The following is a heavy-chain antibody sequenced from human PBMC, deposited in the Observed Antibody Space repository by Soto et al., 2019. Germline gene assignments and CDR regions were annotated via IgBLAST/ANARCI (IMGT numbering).Heavy chain of an antibody. CDR2: TRNKANSYTT. Sequence: PGGSLRLSCAASGFTFSDHYMDWVRQAPGKGLEWVGRTRNKANSYTTEYAASVKGRFTISRDDSKNSLYLQMNSLKTEDTAVYYCASIIIVGATRDAFDIWGQGTTVPVSS. CDR1: GFTFSDHY. J-gene: IGHJ3*02. D-gene: IGHD1-26*01. CDR3: ASIIIVGATRDAFDI. V-gene: IGHV3-72*01.